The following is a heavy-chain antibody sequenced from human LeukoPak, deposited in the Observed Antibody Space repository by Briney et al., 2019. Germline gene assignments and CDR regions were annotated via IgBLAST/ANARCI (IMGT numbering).Heavy chain of an antibody. V-gene: IGHV4-34*01. CDR3: AKRNYGDVDY. Sequence: KPSETPSLTCAVYGGAFSGYYWSWIRPPPGKGLEWIGEINHSGSTNYNPSLKSRVTISVDTSKNQFSLKLSSVTAADTAVYYCAKRNYGDVDYWGQGTLVTVSS. J-gene: IGHJ4*02. CDR2: INHSGST. D-gene: IGHD4-17*01. CDR1: GGAFSGYY.